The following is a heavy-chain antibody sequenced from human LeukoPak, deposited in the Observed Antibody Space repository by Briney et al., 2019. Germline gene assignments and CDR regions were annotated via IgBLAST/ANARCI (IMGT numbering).Heavy chain of an antibody. Sequence: PSETLSLTCAVYGGSFSGYYWSWIRQPPGKGLEWIGEINHSGSTNYNPSLKSRVTISVDTSKNQFSLKLSSVTAADTAVYYCARVGLVTMVQGGWPKVFVLDVWGKGTTVTVSS. CDR2: INHSGST. CDR1: GGSFSGYY. J-gene: IGHJ6*04. D-gene: IGHD3-10*01. CDR3: ARVGLVTMVQGGWPKVFVLDV. V-gene: IGHV4-34*01.